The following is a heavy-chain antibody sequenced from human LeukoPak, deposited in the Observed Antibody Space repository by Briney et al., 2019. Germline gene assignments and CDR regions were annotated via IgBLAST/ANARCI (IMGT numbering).Heavy chain of an antibody. CDR3: AREQQLVRVGFDP. CDR2: IYYSGST. V-gene: IGHV4-31*03. Sequence: SETLSLTCTVSGYSISSGYYWGWIRQHPGKGLEWIGYIYYSGSTYYNPSLKSRVTISVDTSKNQFSLKLSSVTAADTAVYYCAREQQLVRVGFDPWGQGTLVTVSS. CDR1: GYSISSGYY. D-gene: IGHD6-13*01. J-gene: IGHJ5*02.